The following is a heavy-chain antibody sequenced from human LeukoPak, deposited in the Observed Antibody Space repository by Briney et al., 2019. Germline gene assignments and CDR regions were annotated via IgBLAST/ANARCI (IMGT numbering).Heavy chain of an antibody. CDR2: IYYSGST. Sequence: PSETLSLTCTVSGGSISSYYWGWIRQPPGKGLEWIGSIYYSGSTYYNPSLKSRVTISVDTSKNQFSLKLSSVTAADTAVYYCVGYYDSSGHYFDYWGQGTLVTVSS. D-gene: IGHD3-22*01. J-gene: IGHJ4*02. V-gene: IGHV4-39*01. CDR1: GGSISSYY. CDR3: VGYYDSSGHYFDY.